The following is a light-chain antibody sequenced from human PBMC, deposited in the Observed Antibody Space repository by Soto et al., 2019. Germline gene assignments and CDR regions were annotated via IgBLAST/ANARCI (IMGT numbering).Light chain of an antibody. Sequence: QSALTQPRSVSGSPGQSVSISCTGTSSDVGGYNYVSWYQQHPGKAPKLMLHDVSKRPSGVPDRFSGSKSGNTASLTISGLQAEDEADYDCCSYAGSYVYVFGTGTKGTVL. CDR2: DVS. V-gene: IGLV2-11*01. CDR3: CSYAGSYVYV. CDR1: SSDVGGYNY. J-gene: IGLJ1*01.